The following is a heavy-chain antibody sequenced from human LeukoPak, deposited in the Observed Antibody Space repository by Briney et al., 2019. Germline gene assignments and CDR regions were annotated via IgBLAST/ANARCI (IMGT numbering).Heavy chain of an antibody. Sequence: ASVKVSCEASGYTFTGYYMHWVRQAPGQGLEWMGWINPNSGGTNYAQKFQGWVTMTRDTSISTAYMELSRLRSDDTAVYYCARARNYYDSSGYYSYWGQGTLVTVSS. CDR3: ARARNYYDSSGYYSY. D-gene: IGHD3-22*01. V-gene: IGHV1-2*04. CDR1: GYTFTGYY. J-gene: IGHJ4*02. CDR2: INPNSGGT.